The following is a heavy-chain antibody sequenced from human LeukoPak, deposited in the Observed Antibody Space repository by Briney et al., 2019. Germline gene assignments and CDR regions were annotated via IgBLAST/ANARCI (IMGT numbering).Heavy chain of an antibody. V-gene: IGHV3-21*01. CDR3: ARDNTVTPGY. Sequence: PGGSLRLSCAASGFTFSSYSMNWVRQAPGKGLEWVSSISSSSGYIYYADSVKGRFTISRDNAKNSLYLQMNSLRAEDTAVYYCARDNTVTPGYWGQGTLVTVSS. J-gene: IGHJ4*02. CDR2: ISSSSGYI. CDR1: GFTFSSYS. D-gene: IGHD4-17*01.